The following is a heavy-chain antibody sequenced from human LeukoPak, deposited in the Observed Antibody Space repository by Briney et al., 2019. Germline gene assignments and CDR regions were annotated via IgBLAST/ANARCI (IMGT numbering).Heavy chain of an antibody. CDR3: ARGEFTYYYDSSGPAGY. J-gene: IGHJ4*02. CDR1: GGSFSAYY. CDR2: INHSGST. Sequence: SETLSLTCAVYGGSFSAYYWSWIRQPPGKGLEWIGEINHSGSTNYNPSLKSRVTISVDTSKNQFSLKLSSVTAADTAVYYCARGEFTYYYDSSGPAGYWGQGTLVTVSS. V-gene: IGHV4-34*01. D-gene: IGHD3-22*01.